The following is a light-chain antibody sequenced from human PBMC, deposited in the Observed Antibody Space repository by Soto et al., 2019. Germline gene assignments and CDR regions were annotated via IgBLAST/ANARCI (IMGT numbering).Light chain of an antibody. CDR1: QSVSSSC. V-gene: IGKV3-20*01. CDR2: GAS. J-gene: IGKJ2*01. Sequence: ESGLRQSPGTMSLSPGERDTLSCRASQSVSSSCLAWYQQKPGQAPRPLIYGASSRATGIPDRFSGGGSGTDFTLTISRLEPEDFAVYYCLQYGSSPYTFGQGTKLEIK. CDR3: LQYGSSPYT.